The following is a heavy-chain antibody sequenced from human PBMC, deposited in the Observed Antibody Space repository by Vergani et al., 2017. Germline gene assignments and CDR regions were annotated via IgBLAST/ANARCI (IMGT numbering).Heavy chain of an antibody. Sequence: QLQLQESGPGLVKPSETLSLTCTVSGGSISSSSYYWGWIRQPPGKGLEWIGSIYYSGSTYYNPSLKRGVPISVDTSKNQFSLTLSSGTAADTAVYYCAGDKREDSSGWYPNWFDPWGQGTLVTVSS. CDR1: GGSISSSSYY. CDR2: IYYSGST. J-gene: IGHJ5*02. V-gene: IGHV4-39*07. CDR3: AGDKREDSSGWYPNWFDP. D-gene: IGHD6-19*01.